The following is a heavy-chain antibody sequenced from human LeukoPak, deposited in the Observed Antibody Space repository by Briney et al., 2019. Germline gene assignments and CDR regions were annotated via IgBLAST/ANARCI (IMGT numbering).Heavy chain of an antibody. CDR2: ISGSGDTT. CDR1: GFTFTNCA. Sequence: VGSLRLSCAASGFTFTNCAMSWVRQAPGKGLGWVSAISGSGDTTYYAGSVKGRFTISRDNSKRTLTLQMNSLRAEDTAVYYCAKPIESPYCFSTSCSTFDFWGRGTLVTVSS. V-gene: IGHV3-23*01. D-gene: IGHD2-2*01. J-gene: IGHJ4*02. CDR3: AKPIESPYCFSTSCSTFDF.